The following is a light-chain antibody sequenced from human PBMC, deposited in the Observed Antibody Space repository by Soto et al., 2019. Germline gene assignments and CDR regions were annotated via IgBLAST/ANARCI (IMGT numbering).Light chain of an antibody. V-gene: IGKV1-5*01. J-gene: IGKJ4*01. CDR1: QSINTW. CDR3: QQYDNYPLT. CDR2: DAS. Sequence: DIQLTQFPSTLSAFVGDRVTITCRASQSINTWLAWYQQKPGKAPKLLIYDASSLESGVPSRFSGSGSGTEFTLTISNLQPDDFATYCCQQYDNYPLTFGGGTKVDI.